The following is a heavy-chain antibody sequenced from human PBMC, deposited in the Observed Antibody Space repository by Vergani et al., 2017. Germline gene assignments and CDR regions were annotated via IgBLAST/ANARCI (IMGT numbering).Heavy chain of an antibody. V-gene: IGHV3-30*02. D-gene: IGHD3-16*01. CDR2: IQFDGSNQ. J-gene: IGHJ4*02. CDR1: GFTLSNYD. Sequence: QVQLVESGGGVVQRGGSLRLSCATSGFTLSNYDMQWIRQGPGKGREFVAFIQFDGSNQYYADSVKGRFTLSRDFSKNTLYLQVNSLGTDDTATYYCAKHFRGWGIDYWGQGTQVIVSS. CDR3: AKHFRGWGIDY.